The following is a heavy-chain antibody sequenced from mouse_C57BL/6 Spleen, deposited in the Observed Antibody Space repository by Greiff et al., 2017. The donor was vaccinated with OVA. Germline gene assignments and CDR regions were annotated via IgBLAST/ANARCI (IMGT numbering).Heavy chain of an antibody. CDR3: AREVTTVVAKYFDV. J-gene: IGHJ1*03. V-gene: IGHV1-50*01. D-gene: IGHD1-1*01. Sequence: VQLQQSGAELVKPGASVKLSCKASGYTFTSYWMQWVKQRPGQGLEWIGEIDPSDSYTNYNQKFKGKATLTVDTSSSTAYMQLSSLTSEDAAVYYCAREVTTVVAKYFDVWGTGTTVTVSS. CDR1: GYTFTSYW. CDR2: IDPSDSYT.